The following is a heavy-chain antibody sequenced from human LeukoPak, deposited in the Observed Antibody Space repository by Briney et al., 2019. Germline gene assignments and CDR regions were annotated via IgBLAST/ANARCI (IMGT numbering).Heavy chain of an antibody. Sequence: ASVKVSCKSSGGTFSSYVIRWVRQAPGQGLEWLGRIIPILGIANYAQKFQGRVTITADKSTSTAYMELSSLRSADTAVYYCARDPGFLRDTAMAPSRAFDIWGQGTMVTVSS. CDR1: GGTFSSYV. CDR3: ARDPGFLRDTAMAPSRAFDI. J-gene: IGHJ3*02. V-gene: IGHV1-69*04. CDR2: IIPILGIA. D-gene: IGHD5-18*01.